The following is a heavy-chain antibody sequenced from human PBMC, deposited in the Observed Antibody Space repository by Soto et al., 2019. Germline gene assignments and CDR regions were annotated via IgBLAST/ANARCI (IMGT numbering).Heavy chain of an antibody. CDR3: ARGAPRVWFDP. J-gene: IGHJ5*02. V-gene: IGHV4-30-2*01. CDR2: IYHSGST. Sequence: PSETLSLTCAVSGGSISSGGYSWSWIRQPPGKGLEWIGYIYHSGSTYYNPSLKSRVTISVDRSKNQFSLKLSSVTAADTAVYYCARGAPRVWFDPWGQGTLVTISS. CDR1: GGSISSGGYS.